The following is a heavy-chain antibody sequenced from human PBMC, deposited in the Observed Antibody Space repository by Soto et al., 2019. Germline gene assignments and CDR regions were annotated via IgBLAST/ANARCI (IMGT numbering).Heavy chain of an antibody. CDR2: IIPILGIA. Sequence: QVQLVQSGAEVKKPGSSVKVSCKASGGTFSSYTISWVRQAPGQGLEWMGRIIPILGIANYAQKFQGRVTITADKSTSTDYMELSSLRSEDTAVYYCARGGTDIVVVPAALEGDAFDIWGQGTMVTVSS. D-gene: IGHD2-2*01. J-gene: IGHJ3*02. CDR3: ARGGTDIVVVPAALEGDAFDI. V-gene: IGHV1-69*02. CDR1: GGTFSSYT.